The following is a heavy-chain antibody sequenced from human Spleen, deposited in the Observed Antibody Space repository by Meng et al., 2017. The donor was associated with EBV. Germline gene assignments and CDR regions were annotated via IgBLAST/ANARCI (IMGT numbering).Heavy chain of an antibody. D-gene: IGHD4-17*01. CDR2: ISYSGST. CDR3: ARDNGDYVSDP. J-gene: IGHJ5*02. Sequence: QVQPQESGPGLVKPLETLALTCTVSGGSVSSGSYYWGWIRQPPGKGLEWIGYISYSGSTNYNPSLKSRVTIPVDTSKNQFSLKLSSVTAADTAVYYCARDNGDYVSDPWGQGTLVTVSS. V-gene: IGHV4-61*01. CDR1: GGSVSSGSYY.